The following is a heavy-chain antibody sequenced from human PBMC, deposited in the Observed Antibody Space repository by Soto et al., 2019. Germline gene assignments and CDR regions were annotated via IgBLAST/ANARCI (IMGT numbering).Heavy chain of an antibody. Sequence: QVQLQESGPGLVKPSGTLSLTCAVSSGTISTSNWWSWIRQPPGKGLEWIGEIYRSGSTNYNPSLKSRVTISVDKSKNQFSLKLSSVTAADTAVYYCARGNRDYYYYMDVWGKGTTVTVSS. CDR3: ARGNRDYYYYMDV. V-gene: IGHV4-4*02. D-gene: IGHD3-10*01. J-gene: IGHJ6*03. CDR1: SGTISTSNW. CDR2: IYRSGST.